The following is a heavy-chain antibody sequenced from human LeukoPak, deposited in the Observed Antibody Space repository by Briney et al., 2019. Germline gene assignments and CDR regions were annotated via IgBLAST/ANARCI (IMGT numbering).Heavy chain of an antibody. J-gene: IGHJ3*02. V-gene: IGHV3-53*01. CDR2: IYSGGST. CDR3: ARKELLSAFDI. D-gene: IGHD1-26*01. Sequence: GGSLRLSCAASGFTVSSNYMSWVRQAPGKGLEWVSVIYSGGSTYYADSVKGRFTISRDNSKNTLYLQMNSLRAEDTAVYYCARKELLSAFDIWDQGTMVTVSS. CDR1: GFTVSSNY.